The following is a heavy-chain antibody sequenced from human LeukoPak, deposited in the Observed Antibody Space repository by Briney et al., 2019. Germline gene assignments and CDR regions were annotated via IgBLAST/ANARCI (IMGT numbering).Heavy chain of an antibody. CDR1: GFTCSSSS. V-gene: IGHV3-21*01. CDR2: ISGESKYI. Sequence: SGGSLRLYCAAAGFTCSSSSMNWVRQTPGKGLEGVSSISGESKYIYYADSVTGRFTIPRDNAKNSLYLKMSTLRAEDTAVYYCARGAVFQGNYDYWGQGTQVTVSS. D-gene: IGHD3-10*01. J-gene: IGHJ4*02. CDR3: ARGAVFQGNYDY.